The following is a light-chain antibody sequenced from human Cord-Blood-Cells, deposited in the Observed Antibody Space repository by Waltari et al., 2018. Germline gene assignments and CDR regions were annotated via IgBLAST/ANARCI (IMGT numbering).Light chain of an antibody. CDR1: QSISSY. V-gene: IGKV1-39*01. CDR3: QQCNSTTPT. CDR2: AAS. J-gene: IGKJ1*01. Sequence: DIQMTQSPSSLSASVGDRVTITCRASQSISSYLNWYQQKPGKAPKLLIYAASSLQSGVPSMCSGSGCGTYTTLTISRLQPEDFANYYCQQCNSTTPTFGQGTKVEIK.